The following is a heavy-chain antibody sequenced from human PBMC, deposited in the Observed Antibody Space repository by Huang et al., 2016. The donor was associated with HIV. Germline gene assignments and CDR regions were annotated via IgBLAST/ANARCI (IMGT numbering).Heavy chain of an antibody. CDR3: VIMDDYFDY. Sequence: QLVESGGGLVQPGWSLRLSCAASGFAFSQYAVHWVRQSPGKGLEGVSGIGGNSGDIAYAASVRGRFVISRDNAKKSLYLKMNGLRLEDTALYFCVIMDDYFDYWGQGVLVGVSS. CDR2: IGGNSGDI. D-gene: IGHD2-8*01. J-gene: IGHJ4*02. V-gene: IGHV3-9*01. CDR1: GFAFSQYA.